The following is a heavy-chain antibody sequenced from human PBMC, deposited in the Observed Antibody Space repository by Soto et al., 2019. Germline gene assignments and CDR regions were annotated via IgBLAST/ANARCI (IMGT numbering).Heavy chain of an antibody. J-gene: IGHJ4*02. V-gene: IGHV3-30*18. D-gene: IGHD5-18*01. CDR1: GFTFSSYG. Sequence: QVQLVESGGGVVQPGRSLRLSCAASGFTFSSYGMHWVRQAPGKGLEWVAVISYDGSNKYYADSVKGRFTISRDNSKNRLYIQMNSLRAEDRVVYYCAKEHQNTAYGYGEFDYWGQGTLVTVSS. CDR2: ISYDGSNK. CDR3: AKEHQNTAYGYGEFDY.